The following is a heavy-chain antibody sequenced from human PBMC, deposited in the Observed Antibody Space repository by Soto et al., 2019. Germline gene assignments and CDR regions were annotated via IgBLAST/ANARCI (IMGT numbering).Heavy chain of an antibody. CDR3: AIFMGNSVAPTYFDY. D-gene: IGHD5-12*01. CDR2: IYYRGST. Sequence: SETLSLTCTVSGGSINNYYWSWIRQPPGKGLEWIGYIYYRGSTNYNPSLKSRVTISVDTSKNQFSLKLSSVATADTAVYYCAIFMGNSVAPTYFDYWGQGTLVTVSS. V-gene: IGHV4-59*01. J-gene: IGHJ4*02. CDR1: GGSINNYY.